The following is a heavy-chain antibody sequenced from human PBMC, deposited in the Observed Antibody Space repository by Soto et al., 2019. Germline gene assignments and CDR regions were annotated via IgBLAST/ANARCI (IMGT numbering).Heavy chain of an antibody. J-gene: IGHJ4*02. D-gene: IGHD6-6*01. CDR3: TTHPFNPLSLVPEYYFDY. CDR2: AKSKAGGGTT. CDR1: GFTFTNAW. V-gene: IGHV3-15*01. Sequence: PGGSLRLSCAATGFTFTNAWMSWVRQAPGKGLEWVGRAKSKAGGGTTDYAAPVKGRFTISRDDSKDTLYLQMNSLKTEDTAVYYCTTHPFNPLSLVPEYYFDYRGQRTLVTGSS.